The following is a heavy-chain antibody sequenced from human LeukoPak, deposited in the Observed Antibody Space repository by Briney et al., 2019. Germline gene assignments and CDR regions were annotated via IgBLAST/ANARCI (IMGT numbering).Heavy chain of an antibody. Sequence: GASVKVSCKASGYTFTSYDINWVRQATGQGLEWMGWMNPNSGNTGYAQKFQGRVTMTRNTSISTAYMELSSLRSEDTAVYYCARGTDTAMVHDYWGQGTLVTVSS. V-gene: IGHV1-8*01. CDR2: MNPNSGNT. J-gene: IGHJ4*02. D-gene: IGHD5-18*01. CDR1: GYTFTSYD. CDR3: ARGTDTAMVHDY.